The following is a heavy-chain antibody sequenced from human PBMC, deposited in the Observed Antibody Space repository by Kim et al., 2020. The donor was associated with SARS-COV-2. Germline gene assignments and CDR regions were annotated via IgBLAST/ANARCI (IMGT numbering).Heavy chain of an antibody. D-gene: IGHD6-19*01. V-gene: IGHV5-51*01. CDR3: ARQSSGYTSWAGV. J-gene: IGHJ6*02. CDR2: IFPGHSDT. CDR1: GYSFTNYW. Sequence: GESLKISCEASGYSFTNYWIAWVRQMPGKGLEWMGVIFPGHSDTRYSPSFQGQVTISADKSISTAYLQWSSLKASDTAMYYCARQSSGYTSWAGVWGQGTTVTVSS.